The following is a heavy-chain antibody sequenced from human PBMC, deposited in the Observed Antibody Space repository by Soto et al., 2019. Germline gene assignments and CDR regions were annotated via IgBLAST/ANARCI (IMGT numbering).Heavy chain of an antibody. CDR2: ISYDGSNK. CDR1: GFTFSSYA. J-gene: IGHJ4*02. Sequence: GGSLRLSCAASGFTFSSYAMHWVRQAPGKGLEWVAVISYDGSNKYYADSVKGRFTISRDSSKNTLYLQMNSLRAEETAVYYCARERYSYGPYYFDYWGQGTLVTVSS. V-gene: IGHV3-30-3*01. D-gene: IGHD5-18*01. CDR3: ARERYSYGPYYFDY.